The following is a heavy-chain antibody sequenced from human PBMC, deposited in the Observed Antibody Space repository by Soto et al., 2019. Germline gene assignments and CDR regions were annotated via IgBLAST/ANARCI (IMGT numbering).Heavy chain of an antibody. CDR3: ARGGYSGYPGFDY. CDR2: TYYRSKWYN. Sequence: QTLSLACVISGDSVSSNSAACNWIRHSPSRGLEWLGRTYYRSKWYNDYAVSVKSRITINPDTSKNQFSLQLNSVTPEDKAVYYCARGGYSGYPGFDYWGQGTPVTVYS. CDR1: GDSVSSNSAA. V-gene: IGHV6-1*01. J-gene: IGHJ4*02. D-gene: IGHD5-12*01.